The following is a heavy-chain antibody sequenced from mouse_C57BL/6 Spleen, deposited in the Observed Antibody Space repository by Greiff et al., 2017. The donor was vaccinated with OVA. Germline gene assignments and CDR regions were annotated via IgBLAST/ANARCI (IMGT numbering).Heavy chain of an antibody. CDR2: ISSGGDYI. J-gene: IGHJ4*01. D-gene: IGHD2-1*01. CDR3: TRGRGNYGAMDY. CDR1: GFTFSSYA. Sequence: DVQLVESGEGLVKPGGSLKLSCAASGFTFSSYAMSWVRQTPEKRLEWVAYISSGGDYIYYADTVKGRFTISRDNARNTLYLQMSSLKSEDTAMYYCTRGRGNYGAMDYWGQGTSVTVSS. V-gene: IGHV5-9-1*02.